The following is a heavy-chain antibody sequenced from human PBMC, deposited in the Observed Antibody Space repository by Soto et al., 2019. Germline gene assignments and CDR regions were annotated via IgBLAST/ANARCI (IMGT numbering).Heavy chain of an antibody. CDR1: VGTMSSSIYC. D-gene: IGHD3-3*01. CDR2: IYYSGST. V-gene: IGHV4-39*01. CDR3: ASGRVTGLRILEWLPNSRMDV. Sequence: PSDRLWHTCTVSVGTMSSSIYCWVWIRQPPGKGLEWIGSIYYSGSTYYNPSLKSRVTISVDTSKNQFSLKLSAVTAADTAVYYCASGRVTGLRILEWLPNSRMDVWGQGPTVT. J-gene: IGHJ6*02.